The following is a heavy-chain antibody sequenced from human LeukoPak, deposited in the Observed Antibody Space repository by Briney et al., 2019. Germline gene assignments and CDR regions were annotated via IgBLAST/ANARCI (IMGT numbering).Heavy chain of an antibody. V-gene: IGHV1-3*01. CDR3: ARDHIEPFDY. CDR2: INAGNGNT. J-gene: IGHJ4*02. Sequence: GSVKVSCKASGFTFTTHDYNWVRQATGQRLEWMGWINAGNGNTKYSQKFQGRVTITRDTSASTVYMELSSLRSEDTAVYYCARDHIEPFDYWGQGTLVTVSS. D-gene: IGHD2-21*01. CDR1: GFTFTTHD.